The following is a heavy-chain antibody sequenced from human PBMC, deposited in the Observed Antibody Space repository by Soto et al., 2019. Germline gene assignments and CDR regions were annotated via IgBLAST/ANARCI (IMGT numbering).Heavy chain of an antibody. CDR1: GFTFSNYA. J-gene: IGHJ5*01. CDR2: IRSSGDST. V-gene: IGHV3-23*01. D-gene: IGHD6-13*01. CDR3: AKGGSHSSSWYGGFFDP. Sequence: EEQLLESGGGLVQPGGSLTLSCAASGFTFSNYAVSWVRQAPGKGLEWVSGIRSSGDSTYYADSVKGRFTISRDNSKNPLYLQMNSLRAEDTAVYYCAKGGSHSSSWYGGFFDPWGQGTLVTISS.